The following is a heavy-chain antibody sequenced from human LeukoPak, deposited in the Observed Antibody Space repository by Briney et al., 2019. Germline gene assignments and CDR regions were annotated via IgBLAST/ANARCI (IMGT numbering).Heavy chain of an antibody. CDR1: GGSISSYY. Sequence: SETLSLTCTVSGGSISSYYWSWIRQSPGKGLEWIGYIYYSGSTDYNPSLKSRVTISVDTSKNQFSLKLSSVTAADTAVYYCARIVVVPAAIGGPYYYYGMDVWGQGTTVTVSS. CDR2: IYYSGST. D-gene: IGHD2-2*01. J-gene: IGHJ6*02. CDR3: ARIVVVPAAIGGPYYYYGMDV. V-gene: IGHV4-59*12.